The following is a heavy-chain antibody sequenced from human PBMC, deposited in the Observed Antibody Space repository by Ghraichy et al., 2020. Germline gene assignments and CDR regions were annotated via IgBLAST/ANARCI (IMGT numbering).Heavy chain of an antibody. D-gene: IGHD5-24*01. CDR3: ARDPLEMSTINWFDP. CDR1: GYTFSDYG. Sequence: ASVKVSCKASGYTFSDYGVSWVRQAPGQGLEWMGWISGYNGNTNYAQRFQCRVTFTIDTPTSTVYIEMRSLTSDDTAMYYCARDPLEMSTINWFDPWGQGTLVTVSS. J-gene: IGHJ5*02. CDR2: ISGYNGNT. V-gene: IGHV1-18*01.